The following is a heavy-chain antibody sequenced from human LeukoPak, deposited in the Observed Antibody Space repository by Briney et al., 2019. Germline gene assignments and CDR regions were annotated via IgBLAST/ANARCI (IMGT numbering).Heavy chain of an antibody. CDR1: GGSISSGGYY. CDR2: IYYSGST. V-gene: IGHV4-31*03. CDR3: ARAPPPYSSSWYGNWFDP. J-gene: IGHJ5*02. D-gene: IGHD6-13*01. Sequence: SETQSLTCTVSGGSISSGGYYWSWIRQHPGKGLEWIGYIYYSGSTYYNPSLKSRVTISVDTSKNQFSLKLSSVTAADTAVYYCARAPPPYSSSWYGNWFDPWGQGTLVTVSS.